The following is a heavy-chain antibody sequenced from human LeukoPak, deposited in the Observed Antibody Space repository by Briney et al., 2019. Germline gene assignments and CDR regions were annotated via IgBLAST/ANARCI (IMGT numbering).Heavy chain of an antibody. V-gene: IGHV3-11*04. Sequence: GESLKISCKGSGYSFTGYWIGWVRQAPGKGLEWVSYISSSGSTIYYADSVKGRFTISRDNAKNSLYLQMNSLRAEDTAVYYCARVSSQYTMDYGGEGYWGQGTLVTVSS. CDR1: GYSFTGYW. CDR2: ISSSGSTI. D-gene: IGHD3-10*01. J-gene: IGHJ4*02. CDR3: ARVSSQYTMDYGGEGY.